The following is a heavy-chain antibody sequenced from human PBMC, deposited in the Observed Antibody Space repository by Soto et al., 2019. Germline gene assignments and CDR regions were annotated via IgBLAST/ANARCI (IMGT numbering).Heavy chain of an antibody. CDR3: VEGWNDF. V-gene: IGHV3-15*01. Sequence: EVQVVESGGDLVEPGGSLRLSCVTSGFMFSRAWMSWVRQGPGKGLEWVARIKSKNDGGAADYAAPVNGRFSISRDDSKSTVYLQMNSLRAEDTALYYCVEGWNDFWGQGTLVTVYS. D-gene: IGHD1-1*01. CDR2: IKSKNDGGAA. CDR1: GFMFSRAW. J-gene: IGHJ4*02.